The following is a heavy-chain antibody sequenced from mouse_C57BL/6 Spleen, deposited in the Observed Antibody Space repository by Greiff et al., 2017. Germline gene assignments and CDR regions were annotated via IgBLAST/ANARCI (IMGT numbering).Heavy chain of an antibody. CDR1: GYTFTSYW. J-gene: IGHJ2*01. V-gene: IGHV1-69*01. Sequence: QVQLQQPGAELVMPGASVKLSCKASGYTFTSYWMHWVKQRPGQGLEWIGEIDPSDSYTNYKQKFKGKSTLTVDKSSSTAYMQLSSLTSEDSAVYYCARFIVTTRYFDYWGQGTTLTVSS. D-gene: IGHD2-5*01. CDR3: ARFIVTTRYFDY. CDR2: IDPSDSYT.